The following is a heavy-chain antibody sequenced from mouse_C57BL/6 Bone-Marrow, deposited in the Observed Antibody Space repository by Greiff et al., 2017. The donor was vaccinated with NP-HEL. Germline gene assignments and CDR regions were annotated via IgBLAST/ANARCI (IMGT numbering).Heavy chain of an antibody. CDR1: GFTFSDYG. V-gene: IGHV5-17*01. D-gene: IGHD2-1*01. Sequence: EVKLMESGGGLVKPGGSLKLSCAASGFTFSDYGMHWVRQAPEKGLEWVAYISSGSSTIYYADTVKGRFTISRDNAKNTLFLQMTSLRSEDTAMYYCARPDYGNYDWYFDVWGTGTTVTVSS. CDR3: ARPDYGNYDWYFDV. CDR2: ISSGSSTI. J-gene: IGHJ1*03.